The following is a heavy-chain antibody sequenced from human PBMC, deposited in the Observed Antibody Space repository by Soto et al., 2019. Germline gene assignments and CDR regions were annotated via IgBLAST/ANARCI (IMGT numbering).Heavy chain of an antibody. J-gene: IGHJ4*02. Sequence: QVQLVQSGAEVKRPGASVKVSCKASGYTFRNYGITWVRQAPGQGLEWMAWISPYNGNTNYAQELQGRVTMTTDTSTSTAYMEMRSLTSEDTVMYYCARDMVSGSDFWRAYNGGYFDYWGQGTLVTVSS. CDR3: ARDMVSGSDFWRAYNGGYFDY. D-gene: IGHD3-3*01. CDR1: GYTFRNYG. CDR2: ISPYNGNT. V-gene: IGHV1-18*01.